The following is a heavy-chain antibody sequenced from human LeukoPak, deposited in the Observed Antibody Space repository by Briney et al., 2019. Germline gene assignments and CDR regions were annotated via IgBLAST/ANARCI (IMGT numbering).Heavy chain of an antibody. Sequence: PGGSLRLSCAVSGFTVSTNYMSWVRQAPGKGLEWVSVMCSGGSTYYADSVKGRFTISRHNSKNTLYLEITSLRPDDTAVYYCAGGGGDYNPFDYWGQGTLVTVSS. V-gene: IGHV3-53*04. CDR3: AGGGGDYNPFDY. CDR2: MCSGGST. D-gene: IGHD4-17*01. CDR1: GFTVSTNY. J-gene: IGHJ4*02.